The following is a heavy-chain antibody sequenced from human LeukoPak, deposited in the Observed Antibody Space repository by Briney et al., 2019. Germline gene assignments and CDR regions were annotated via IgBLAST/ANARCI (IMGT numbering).Heavy chain of an antibody. CDR1: GGSISSYY. CDR3: ARDRFTMVRGVICGYYYYYYMDV. D-gene: IGHD3-10*01. V-gene: IGHV4-4*07. CDR2: IYTSGST. Sequence: KSSETLSLTCTVSGGSISSYYWSWIRQPAGKGPEWIGRIYTSGSTNYNPSLKSRVTMSVDTSKNQFSLKLSSVTAADTAVYYCARDRFTMVRGVICGYYYYYYMDVWGKGTTVTVSS. J-gene: IGHJ6*03.